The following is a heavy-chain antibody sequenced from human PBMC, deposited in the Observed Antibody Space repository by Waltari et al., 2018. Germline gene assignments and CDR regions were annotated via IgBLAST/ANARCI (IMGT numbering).Heavy chain of an antibody. Sequence: EVQLVQSGAEVKKPGATVQISCKVSGYTFTDYYMHWVQQAPGNGLEWMGLVEPEDEETRYAEKYQGRVTITADTSTDTAYMELSSLRSEETAVYYCATGRIVGATHDAFDIWGQGTMVTVSS. J-gene: IGHJ3*02. D-gene: IGHD1-26*01. CDR3: ATGRIVGATHDAFDI. V-gene: IGHV1-69-2*01. CDR2: VEPEDEET. CDR1: GYTFTDYY.